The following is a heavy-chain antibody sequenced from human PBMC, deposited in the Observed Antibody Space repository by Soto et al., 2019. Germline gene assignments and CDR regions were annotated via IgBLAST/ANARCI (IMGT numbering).Heavy chain of an antibody. J-gene: IGHJ3*02. CDR3: AHAYGGTSWPNDAFDI. D-gene: IGHD2-21*01. CDR1: GFSLSGDGVG. Sequence: QITLKESGPTLVKPTETLTVTCTVSGFSLSGDGVGVGWIRQPPGKALAWLALIYWDDDQRYSPSLKTRLTITKDASKNQVVLTMTNMDPMDTATYYCAHAYGGTSWPNDAFDIWGQGTVVTVSS. CDR2: IYWDDDQ. V-gene: IGHV2-5*02.